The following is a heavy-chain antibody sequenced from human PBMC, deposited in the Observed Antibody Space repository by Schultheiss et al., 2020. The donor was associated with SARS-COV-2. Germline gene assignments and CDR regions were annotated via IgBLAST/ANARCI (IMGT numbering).Heavy chain of an antibody. CDR1: GDSPRSYY. CDR3: ARHRSWYDY. J-gene: IGHJ4*02. Sequence: SETLSLTCTVSGDSPRSYYWTWVRQPPGKGLEWIGYISNTGSTKYNPSLKSRVTISEDTSKKEFSLNLESVTVVDTAVYYCARHRSWYDYWGQGTLVTVSS. V-gene: IGHV4-59*01. CDR2: ISNTGST. D-gene: IGHD6-13*01.